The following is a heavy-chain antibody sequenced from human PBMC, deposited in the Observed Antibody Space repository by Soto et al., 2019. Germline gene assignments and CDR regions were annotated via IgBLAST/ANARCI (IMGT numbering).Heavy chain of an antibody. Sequence: SETLSLTCSVSGDSISSSGFYWSWIRQHPGKAPEWIGYIHYTGSTSYNPSLKSRLAISLDASKNQFSLSLYSVTSADTAVYYCARDLRSLGDYYGIDVWGQGTTVTVSS. V-gene: IGHV4-31*03. D-gene: IGHD3-10*01. J-gene: IGHJ6*02. CDR2: IHYTGST. CDR3: ARDLRSLGDYYGIDV. CDR1: GDSISSSGFY.